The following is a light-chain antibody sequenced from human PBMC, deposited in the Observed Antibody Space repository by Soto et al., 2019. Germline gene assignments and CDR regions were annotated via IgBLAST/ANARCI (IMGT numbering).Light chain of an antibody. CDR2: GNS. CDR3: QYYDSSLSAVV. V-gene: IGLV1-40*01. J-gene: IGLJ2*01. CDR1: SSNIGAGYD. Sequence: QSVLTQPPSVSGAPGQRVTISCTGSSSNIGAGYDVHWYQQLPGTAPKLLIYGNSNRPSGVPDRLSGSKSGTSSSLAITGLQAEDEADYYCQYYDSSLSAVVFGGGTKLTV.